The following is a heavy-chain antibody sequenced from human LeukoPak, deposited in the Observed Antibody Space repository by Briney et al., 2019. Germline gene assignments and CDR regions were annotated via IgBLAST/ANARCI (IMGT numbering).Heavy chain of an antibody. D-gene: IGHD2-15*01. J-gene: IGHJ4*02. Sequence: PGGSRRLSCAASGFTFSTYWMHWVRQAPGEGLVWVSHINTDGRTTNYADSVKGRFTISRDNAKNTLYLQMNSLRVEDAAVYYCARGFLGSCSGGSCYSGYWGQGTLVAVSS. CDR1: GFTFSTYW. CDR3: ARGFLGSCSGGSCYSGY. V-gene: IGHV3-74*01. CDR2: INTDGRTT.